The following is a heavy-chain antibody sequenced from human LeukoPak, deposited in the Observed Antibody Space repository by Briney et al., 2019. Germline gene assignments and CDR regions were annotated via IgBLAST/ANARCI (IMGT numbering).Heavy chain of an antibody. CDR3: ARSTMIALFDY. CDR2: IYTSGST. CDR1: GGSFSSYY. V-gene: IGHV4-4*09. J-gene: IGHJ4*02. D-gene: IGHD3-22*01. Sequence: SETLSLTCTVSGGSFSSYYWSWIRQPPGKGLQCIGYIYTSGSTNYNPSLKSRVTISVDTSKNQFSLKLSSVTAADTAVYYCARSTMIALFDYWGQGVLVTVSS.